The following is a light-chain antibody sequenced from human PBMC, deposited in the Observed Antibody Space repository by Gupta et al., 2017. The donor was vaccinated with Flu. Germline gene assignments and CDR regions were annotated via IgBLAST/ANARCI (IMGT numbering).Light chain of an antibody. CDR3: QSDDSSGRDV. J-gene: IGLJ1*01. CDR1: SSTIGAGYD. V-gene: IGLV1-40*01. Sequence: QSALTPPPSVSGAPGQRVIISCTGGSSTIGAGYDVQWYQQLPGTAPKLIIFGSSKRPAGVPDRFSGSKSDTAAFLAISGLKEEEEADYYCQSDDSSGRDVFGTGTKVTVL. CDR2: GSS.